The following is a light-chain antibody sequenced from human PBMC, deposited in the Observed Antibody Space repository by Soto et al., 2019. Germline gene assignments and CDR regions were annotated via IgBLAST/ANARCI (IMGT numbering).Light chain of an antibody. Sequence: GDRVTITCRASQSISSWLAWYQQKPGKAPKLLIYDASSLESGVPSRFSGSGSGTEFTLTISSLQPDDFATYYCQQYNSYWSFGQGTKVEIK. CDR1: QSISSW. CDR3: QQYNSYWS. CDR2: DAS. J-gene: IGKJ1*01. V-gene: IGKV1-5*01.